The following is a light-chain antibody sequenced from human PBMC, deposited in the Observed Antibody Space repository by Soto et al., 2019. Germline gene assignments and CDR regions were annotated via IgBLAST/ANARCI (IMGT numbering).Light chain of an antibody. CDR1: SNDVGGYNY. V-gene: IGLV2-14*03. CDR2: DVS. Sequence: QSVLTQPASVSGSPGQSITISCTGTSNDVGGYNYVSWYQQHPGKAPKLMIYDVSNRPSGGSNRFSGSKSANTASLTISGLQTEDESDYYCSSYTGRSTYVFGTGTKVTVL. CDR3: SSYTGRSTYV. J-gene: IGLJ1*01.